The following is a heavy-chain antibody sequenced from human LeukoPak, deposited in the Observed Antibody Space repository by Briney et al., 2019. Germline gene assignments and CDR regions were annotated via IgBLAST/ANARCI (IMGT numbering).Heavy chain of an antibody. CDR2: ISYDGSNK. D-gene: IGHD5-18*01. V-gene: IGHV3-30*18. CDR3: AKDRSATALALRFFDF. CDR1: GFTFSSYG. Sequence: TGRSLRLSCAASGFTFSSYGMHWVRQAPGTGREWVSVISYDGSNKYYADSVKGRFNISRDNSKKMLSLQMNSLRPEDTAFYYCAKDRSATALALRFFDFWGQGTLVTVSS. J-gene: IGHJ4*02.